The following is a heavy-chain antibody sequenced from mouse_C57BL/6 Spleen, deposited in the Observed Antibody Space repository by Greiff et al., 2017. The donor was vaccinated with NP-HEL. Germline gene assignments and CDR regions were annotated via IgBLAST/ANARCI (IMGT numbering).Heavy chain of an antibody. CDR3: ARSGYLPFVY. CDR1: GYTFTDYN. V-gene: IGHV1-22*01. Sequence: EVQLVESGPELVKPGASVKMSCKASGYTFTDYNMHWVKQSHGKSLEWIGYINPNNGGTSYNQKFKGKATLTVNKSSSTAYMELRSLTSEDSAVYYCARSGYLPFVYWGQGTLVTVSA. D-gene: IGHD3-2*02. CDR2: INPNNGGT. J-gene: IGHJ3*01.